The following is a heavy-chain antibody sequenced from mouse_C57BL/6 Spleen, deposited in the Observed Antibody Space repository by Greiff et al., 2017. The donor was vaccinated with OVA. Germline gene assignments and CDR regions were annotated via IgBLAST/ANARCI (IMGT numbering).Heavy chain of an antibody. V-gene: IGHV1-81*01. CDR2: IYPRSRNT. D-gene: IGHD2-1*01. CDR3: ARKGPGNHFDD. CDR1: GYTFTSYG. J-gene: IGHJ2*01. Sequence: QVQLKESGAELARPGASVKLSCKASGYTFTSYGISWVKQRTGQGLEWIGEIYPRSRNTYYNEKFKGKATLTADKSSSTAYMELRSLTSEDSAVYFCARKGPGNHFDDWGQGTTLTVSS.